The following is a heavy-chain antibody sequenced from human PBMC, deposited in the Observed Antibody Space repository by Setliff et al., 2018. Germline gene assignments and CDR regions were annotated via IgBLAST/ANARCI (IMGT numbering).Heavy chain of an antibody. CDR3: ARDFVGGSYSK. CDR2: ISAYNGNT. Sequence: ASVKVSCKASGYTFTAYYIHWVRQAPGQGLEWMGWISAYNGNTNYAQKLQGRVTMTTDTSTSTAYMELRSLRSDDTAVYYCARDFVGGSYSKWGQGTLVTVSS. D-gene: IGHD1-26*01. CDR1: GYTFTAYY. J-gene: IGHJ4*02. V-gene: IGHV1-18*04.